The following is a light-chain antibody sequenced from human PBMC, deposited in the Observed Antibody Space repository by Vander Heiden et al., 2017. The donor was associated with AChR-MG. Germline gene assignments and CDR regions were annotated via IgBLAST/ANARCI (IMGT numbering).Light chain of an antibody. V-gene: IGLV2-14*01. CDR3: SSYTSSSTPHVV. Sequence: QSALTQPASVSGSPGQSITISVSGTSSDVGGYNCVSWYQQHPGKATNLMIYEVSNRPSGVSNRLSCAKSGNTASLTISGLQAADEADYYCSSYTSSSTPHVVFGGGTKLTVL. CDR1: SSDVGGYNC. J-gene: IGLJ2*01. CDR2: EVS.